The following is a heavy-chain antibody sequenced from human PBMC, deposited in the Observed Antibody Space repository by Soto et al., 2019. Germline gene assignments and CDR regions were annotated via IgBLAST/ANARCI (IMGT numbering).Heavy chain of an antibody. V-gene: IGHV3-9*01. CDR2: ISWNSGSI. D-gene: IGHD6-13*01. Sequence: GGSLRLSCAASGFTFDDYAMHWVRQAPGKGLEWVSGISWNSGSIGYADSVKGRFTISRDNAKNSLYLQMNSLRAEDTALYYCAKEAAAGGGVYYFDYWGQGTLVTVSS. CDR1: GFTFDDYA. CDR3: AKEAAAGGGVYYFDY. J-gene: IGHJ4*02.